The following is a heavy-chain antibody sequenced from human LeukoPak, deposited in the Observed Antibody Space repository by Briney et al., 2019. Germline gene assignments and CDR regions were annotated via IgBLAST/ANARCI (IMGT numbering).Heavy chain of an antibody. CDR1: GGSISSYY. CDR2: IYYSGST. V-gene: IGHV4-59*01. Sequence: SETLSLTCTVSGGSISSYYWRWIRQPPGKGLEWIGYIYYSGSTNYNPSLKSRVTISLDTSKNQFSLKLSSVTAADTAVYYCARDRVVVVPAAINKDAFDIWGQGTMVTVSS. CDR3: ARDRVVVVPAAINKDAFDI. D-gene: IGHD2-2*02. J-gene: IGHJ3*02.